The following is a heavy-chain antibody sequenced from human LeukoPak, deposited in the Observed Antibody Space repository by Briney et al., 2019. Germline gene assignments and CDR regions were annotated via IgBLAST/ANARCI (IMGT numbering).Heavy chain of an antibody. CDR3: ARRRSRGIGFDY. D-gene: IGHD3-16*02. J-gene: IGHJ4*02. CDR1: GGSFSGYY. V-gene: IGHV4-34*01. Sequence: SETLSLTCAVYGGSFSGYYWSWIRQPPGKGLEWIGEINHSGSTNYNPSLKSRVTISVDTSKNQFSLKLSSVTAADTAVYYCARRRSRGIGFDYWGQGTLDTVSS. CDR2: INHSGST.